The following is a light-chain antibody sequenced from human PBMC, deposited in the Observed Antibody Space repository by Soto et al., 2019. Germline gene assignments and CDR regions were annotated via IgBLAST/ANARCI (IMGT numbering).Light chain of an antibody. J-gene: IGKJ3*01. Sequence: DIQLTQSPSFLSASVGDRVTITCRASQGISSYLAWYQQKPGKAPNLLIYAASTLQSGVPSRFSGSGSGTEFTLTISSLQPDYFATYYCQQLNNYPFTFGPGTKVDIK. CDR3: QQLNNYPFT. V-gene: IGKV1-9*01. CDR2: AAS. CDR1: QGISSY.